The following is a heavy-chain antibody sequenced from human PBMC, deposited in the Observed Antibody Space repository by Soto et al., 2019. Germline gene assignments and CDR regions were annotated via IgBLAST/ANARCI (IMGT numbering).Heavy chain of an antibody. J-gene: IGHJ4*02. CDR1: GGSISSGGYY. V-gene: IGHV4-31*03. Sequence: TPSLTCTASGGSISSGGYYWRCIRQHPGKGLEWIGYIYYSGSTYYNPSLKSRVTISVDTSKNQFSLKLSSVTAADTAVYYCARVWGNCISHSCAVDYWGQGTLLTVSS. CDR2: IYYSGST. D-gene: IGHD2-2*01. CDR3: ARVWGNCISHSCAVDY.